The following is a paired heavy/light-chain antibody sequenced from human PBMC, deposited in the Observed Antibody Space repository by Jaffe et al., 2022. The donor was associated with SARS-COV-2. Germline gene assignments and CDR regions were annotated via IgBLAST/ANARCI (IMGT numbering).Heavy chain of an antibody. V-gene: IGHV3-9*01. Sequence: EVQLVESGGGLVQPGRFLRLSCAASGFTFDDYAMYWVRQAPGKGLEWVSGISWNSGRIGYADSVKGRFTISRDNAKNSLYLQMNSLRDEDTALYYCTKGDCSGGSCYSDYWGQGTLVTVSS. CDR1: GFTFDDYA. D-gene: IGHD2-15*01. CDR2: ISWNSGRI. CDR3: TKGDCSGGSCYSDY. J-gene: IGHJ4*02.
Light chain of an antibody. CDR3: QQYNSYPHT. CDR2: AAS. J-gene: IGKJ2*01. Sequence: DIQMTQSPSSLSASVGDRVTITCRASQGISNYLAWFQQKPGKAPKSLIYAASSLQSGVPSKFSGSGSGTDFTLTISSLQPEDFATYYCQQYNSYPHTFGQGTKLEIK. V-gene: IGKV1-16*02. CDR1: QGISNY.